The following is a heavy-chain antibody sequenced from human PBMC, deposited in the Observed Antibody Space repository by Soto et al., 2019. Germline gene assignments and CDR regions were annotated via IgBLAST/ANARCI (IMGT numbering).Heavy chain of an antibody. Sequence: GGSLRLSCAASGFTFSSYGMHWVRQAPGKGLEWVAVIWYDGSNKYYADSVKGRFTISRDNSKNTLYLQMNSLRAEDTAVYYCARVGISMVRGVIASFDYWGQGT. CDR2: IWYDGSNK. V-gene: IGHV3-33*01. D-gene: IGHD3-10*01. J-gene: IGHJ4*02. CDR3: ARVGISMVRGVIASFDY. CDR1: GFTFSSYG.